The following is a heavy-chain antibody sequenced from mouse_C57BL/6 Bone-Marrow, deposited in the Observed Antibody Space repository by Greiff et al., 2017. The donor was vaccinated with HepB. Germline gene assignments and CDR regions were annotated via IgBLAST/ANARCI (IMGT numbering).Heavy chain of an antibody. D-gene: IGHD1-1*01. Sequence: EVQLQQSGAELVRPGSSVKMSCKTSGYTFTSYGINWVKQRPGQGLEWIGYIYIGNGYTEYNEKFKGKATLTSDTSSSTAYMQLSSLTSEDSAIYFCASPYYYGSSYDWYFDVWGTGTTVTVSS. J-gene: IGHJ1*03. CDR3: ASPYYYGSSYDWYFDV. CDR2: IYIGNGYT. V-gene: IGHV1-58*01. CDR1: GYTFTSYG.